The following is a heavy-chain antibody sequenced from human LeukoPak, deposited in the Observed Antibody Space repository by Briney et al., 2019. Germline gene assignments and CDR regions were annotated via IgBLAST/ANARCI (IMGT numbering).Heavy chain of an antibody. Sequence: ATVKVSCKASGYTFTGYYMHWVRQAPGQGLEWMGWINPNSGGTNYAQRFQGRVTMTRDTSTSTAFMELSRLRFDDTAVYYCARGHVVVPAGLFDPWGQGTLVTVSS. J-gene: IGHJ5*02. CDR2: INPNSGGT. CDR3: ARGHVVVPAGLFDP. D-gene: IGHD2-2*01. CDR1: GYTFTGYY. V-gene: IGHV1-2*02.